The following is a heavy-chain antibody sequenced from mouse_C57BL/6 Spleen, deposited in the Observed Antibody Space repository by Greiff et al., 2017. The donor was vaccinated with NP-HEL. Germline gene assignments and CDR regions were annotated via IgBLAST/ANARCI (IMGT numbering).Heavy chain of an antibody. CDR2: INPSSGYT. CDR3: ARGVTGRGFAY. CDR1: GYTFTSYT. D-gene: IGHD2-1*01. V-gene: IGHV1-4*01. Sequence: VQLQQSGAELARPGASVKMSCKASGYTFTSYTMHWVKQRPGQGLEWIGYINPSSGYTKYNQKFKDKATLTADKSSSTAYMQRSSLTSEDSAVYYGARGVTGRGFAYWGQGTLVTVAA. J-gene: IGHJ3*01.